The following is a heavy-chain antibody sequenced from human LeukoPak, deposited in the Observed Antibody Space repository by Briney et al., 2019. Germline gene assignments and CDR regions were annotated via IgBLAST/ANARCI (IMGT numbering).Heavy chain of an antibody. CDR2: IYYSGRT. Sequence: SETLSLTCTVAGGSISSYYWSWIRQPPGKGLEWIGYIYYSGRTNYNPSLKSRVTISVDTSKNQFSLKLSAVTAADTAVYYCARQSVAGILTYVFDIWGQGTMVTVSS. D-gene: IGHD6-19*01. CDR1: GGSISSYY. J-gene: IGHJ3*02. CDR3: ARQSVAGILTYVFDI. V-gene: IGHV4-59*08.